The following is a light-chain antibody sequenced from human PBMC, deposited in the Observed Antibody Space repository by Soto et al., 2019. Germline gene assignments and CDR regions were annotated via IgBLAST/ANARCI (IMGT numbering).Light chain of an antibody. CDR1: SSDIGGSKY. Sequence: QSVLTQPASLSGSPGQSITISCAGTSSDIGGSKYVSWYQQHPGKAPKLMIFEVNKRPSGVSNRFSGSKSGNTASLTISGLKVEDEADYYCCSSGGSPTYVFGTGTKVTVL. CDR2: EVN. V-gene: IGLV2-23*02. J-gene: IGLJ1*01. CDR3: CSSGGSPTYV.